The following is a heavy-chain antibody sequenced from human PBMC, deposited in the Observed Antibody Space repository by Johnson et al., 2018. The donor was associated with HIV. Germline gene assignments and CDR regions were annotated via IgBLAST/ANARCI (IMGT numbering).Heavy chain of an antibody. Sequence: QVQLVESGGGVVQPGRSLRLSCAASGFTFSSYALHWVRQAPGKGLQWVAVISYDGSEKSYVDSVKGRFTISRDNAKNSLYLQMSSLRAEDTAIYYCARPNRPQYRSTFDIWGQGTKVTVSS. V-gene: IGHV3-30*04. J-gene: IGHJ3*02. D-gene: IGHD6-13*01. CDR3: ARPNRPQYRSTFDI. CDR1: GFTFSSYA. CDR2: ISYDGSEK.